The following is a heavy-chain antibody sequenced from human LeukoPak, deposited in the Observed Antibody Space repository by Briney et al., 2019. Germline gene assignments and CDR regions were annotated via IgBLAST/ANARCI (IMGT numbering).Heavy chain of an antibody. CDR1: GFTFSSHA. V-gene: IGHV3-23*01. Sequence: PGGSLRLSCAASGFTFSSHAMSWVRQAPGKGLEWVSAISDGGGTTFYADSVKGRFAISRDNSKNTLFLQMNSLRAEDTVLYYCAKRPSSSTTGSASAFDIWGQGTMVTVSS. J-gene: IGHJ3*02. CDR3: AKRPSSSTTGSASAFDI. D-gene: IGHD2-2*01. CDR2: ISDGGGTT.